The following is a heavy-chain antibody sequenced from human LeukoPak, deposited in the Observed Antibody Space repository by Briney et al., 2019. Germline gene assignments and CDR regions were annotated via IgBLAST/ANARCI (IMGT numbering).Heavy chain of an antibody. CDR1: GFTFSSYS. CDR3: ARGTRTYYDYVWGSYRSQGILEYYFDY. J-gene: IGHJ4*02. D-gene: IGHD3-16*02. CDR2: ISSSGSYI. Sequence: GGSLRLSCAASGFTFSSYSMNWVRQAPGKGLEWVSSISSSGSYIYYADSVKGRFTISRDNAKNSLYLQMNSLRAEDTAVYYCARGTRTYYDYVWGSYRSQGILEYYFDYWGQGTLVTVSS. V-gene: IGHV3-21*01.